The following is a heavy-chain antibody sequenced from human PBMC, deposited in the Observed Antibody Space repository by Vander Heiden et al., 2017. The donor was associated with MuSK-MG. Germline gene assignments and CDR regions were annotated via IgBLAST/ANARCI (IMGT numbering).Heavy chain of an antibody. Sequence: EVQLVESGGGLVKPGGSLSLSCAASGFTFSSYRMNWVRQAPGKGLEWVSSIDSSSNYIYYADSVKGRFTISRDNAKNSLYMQMNSLRAEDTAVYYCARDGWIDYWGQGTLVTVSS. CDR2: IDSSSNYI. J-gene: IGHJ4*02. CDR1: GFTFSSYR. V-gene: IGHV3-21*03. CDR3: ARDGWIDY. D-gene: IGHD2-15*01.